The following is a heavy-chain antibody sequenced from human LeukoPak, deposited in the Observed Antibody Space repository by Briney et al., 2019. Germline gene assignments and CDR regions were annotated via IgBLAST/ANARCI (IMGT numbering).Heavy chain of an antibody. J-gene: IGHJ4*02. CDR2: ISSNGGST. CDR3: ARGAHPVY. CDR1: GFTFSSYA. D-gene: IGHD3-16*01. Sequence: GGSLRLSCAASGFTFSSYAMHWIRQAPGKGLEYVSAISSNGGSTYYANSVKGRFTISRDNSKNTLYLQMGSLRAEDMAVYYCARGAHPVYWGQGTLVTVSS. V-gene: IGHV3-64*01.